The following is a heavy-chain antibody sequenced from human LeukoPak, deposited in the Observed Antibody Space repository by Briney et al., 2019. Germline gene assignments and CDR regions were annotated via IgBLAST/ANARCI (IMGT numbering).Heavy chain of an antibody. CDR3: ARDGTGYSYGFNYYYYYMDV. CDR2: IIPIFGTA. Sequence: SVKVSCKASGGTFSSYAISWVRQAPGQGLEWMGGIIPIFGTANYAQKFQGRVTITADESTSTAYMELSSLRSEDTAVYYCARDGTGYSYGFNYYYYYMDVWGKGATVTVSS. D-gene: IGHD5-18*01. V-gene: IGHV1-69*13. J-gene: IGHJ6*03. CDR1: GGTFSSYA.